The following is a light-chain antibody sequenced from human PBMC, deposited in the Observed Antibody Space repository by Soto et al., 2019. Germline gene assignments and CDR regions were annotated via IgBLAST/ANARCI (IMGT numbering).Light chain of an antibody. CDR1: SSNIASNN. CDR2: KNY. Sequence: QSVVTQPPSASGTPGQRVTISCSGSSSNIASNNVYWYQHLPGTAPTLLIYKNYQRPSGVPDRLSGSKSGTSASLAISGLRSEDEADYYCATWDDGLSGWVFGGGTKLTVL. V-gene: IGLV1-47*01. J-gene: IGLJ3*02. CDR3: ATWDDGLSGWV.